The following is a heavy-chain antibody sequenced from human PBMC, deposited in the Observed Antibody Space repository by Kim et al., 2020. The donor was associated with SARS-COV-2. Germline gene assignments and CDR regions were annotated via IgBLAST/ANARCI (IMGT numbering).Heavy chain of an antibody. D-gene: IGHD3-10*01. V-gene: IGHV5-10-1*01. CDR1: GYSFTSYW. CDR2: IDPSDSYT. Sequence: GESLKISCKGSGYSFTSYWISWVRQMPGKGLEWMGRIDPSDSYTNYSPSFQGHVTISADKSISTAYLQWSSLKASDTAMYYCARRETEVRGFDAFDIWGQGTMVTVSS. CDR3: ARRETEVRGFDAFDI. J-gene: IGHJ3*02.